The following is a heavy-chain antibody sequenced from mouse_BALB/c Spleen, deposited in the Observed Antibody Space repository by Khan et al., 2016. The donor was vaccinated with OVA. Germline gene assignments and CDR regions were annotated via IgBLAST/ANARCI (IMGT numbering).Heavy chain of an antibody. V-gene: IGHV3-8*02. CDR1: GDSISSGY. CDR3: ARSTYRYAFAY. J-gene: IGHJ3*01. CDR2: MISSGYT. Sequence: EVQLQESGPSLVQPSQTLSLTCSVTGDSISSGYWSWIRKFPGNKLEYMGYMISSGYTYYNPSLKSRISITRHTSKNQYYLPLNSVTTEDTATYDCARSTYRYAFAYWGQGTLVTVSA. D-gene: IGHD2-14*01.